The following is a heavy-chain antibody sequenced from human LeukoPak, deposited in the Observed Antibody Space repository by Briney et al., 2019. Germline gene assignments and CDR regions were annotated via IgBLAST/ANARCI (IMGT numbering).Heavy chain of an antibody. J-gene: IGHJ1*01. CDR1: GGSISSYY. Sequence: SETLSLTCTVSGGSISSYYWSWIRQPPGKGLEWIGHIYYSGSTNYNPSLKSRVTISVDTSKNQFSLKLGSVTAADTAVYYCARDSGSGWRPEYFQHWGQGTLVTVSS. V-gene: IGHV4-59*01. CDR2: IYYSGST. D-gene: IGHD6-19*01. CDR3: ARDSGSGWRPEYFQH.